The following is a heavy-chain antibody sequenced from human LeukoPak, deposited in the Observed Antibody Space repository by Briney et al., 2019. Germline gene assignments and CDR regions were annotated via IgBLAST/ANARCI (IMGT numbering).Heavy chain of an antibody. Sequence: SATLSLTCTVSGDSISRSTYYWAWIRQPPGKGLEWIGSVYYGRSPYFNPSLESRATISVDTSKNHFSLKMSSVTAADTAVYYCARSSGTGTFSYWGQGTLVTVSS. CDR1: GDSISRSTYY. V-gene: IGHV4-39*02. J-gene: IGHJ4*02. D-gene: IGHD6-25*01. CDR3: ARSSGTGTFSY. CDR2: VYYGRSP.